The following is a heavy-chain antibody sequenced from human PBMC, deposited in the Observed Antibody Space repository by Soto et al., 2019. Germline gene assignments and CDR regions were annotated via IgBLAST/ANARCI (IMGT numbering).Heavy chain of an antibody. CDR1: GFTFSSDW. D-gene: IGHD4-4*01. V-gene: IGHV3-74*01. J-gene: IGHJ4*02. CDR3: ARGPRGLYGNDY. Sequence: PGGSLRLSCAASGFTFSSDWMHWVRQAAGKGLVWVSRINMDGSSTNYADSVKGRFTISRDNAKNTLYLQMNSLRADDTAVYYCARGPRGLYGNDYWGQGALVTVPQ. CDR2: INMDGSST.